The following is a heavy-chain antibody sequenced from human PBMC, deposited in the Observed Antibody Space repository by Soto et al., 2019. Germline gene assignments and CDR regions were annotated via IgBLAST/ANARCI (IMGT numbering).Heavy chain of an antibody. J-gene: IGHJ4*02. CDR2: LNPNGGST. CDR3: ARNLAAGDY. Sequence: ASVKVSCEASGYTFTNSYIHWVRQAPGQGLEWMALLNPNGGSTNYAQNFQGRVTVTRDTSTSTVYMELTSLTSEDTAVYYCARNLAAGDYWGQGTLVPVSS. CDR1: GYTFTNSY. D-gene: IGHD6-25*01. V-gene: IGHV1-46*01.